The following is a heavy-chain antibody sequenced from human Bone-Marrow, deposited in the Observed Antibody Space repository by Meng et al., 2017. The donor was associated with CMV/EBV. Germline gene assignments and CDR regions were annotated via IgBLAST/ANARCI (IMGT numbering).Heavy chain of an antibody. CDR2: IYSGGST. V-gene: IGHV3-53*01. J-gene: IGHJ6*02. D-gene: IGHD6-6*01. Sequence: GGSLRLSCAASGFTVSSNYMSWVRQARGKGLEWVSVIYSGGSTYYADSVKGRFTISRDNSKNTLYLQMNSLRAEDTAVYYCARTLSSYSSSYYYYYGMDVWGQGTTVTVSS. CDR1: GFTVSSNY. CDR3: ARTLSSYSSSYYYYYGMDV.